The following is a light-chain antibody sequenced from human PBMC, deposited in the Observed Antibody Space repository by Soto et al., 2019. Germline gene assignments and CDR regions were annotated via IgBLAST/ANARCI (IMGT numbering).Light chain of an antibody. CDR3: QKYTNVPA. J-gene: IGKJ4*01. CDR1: QGISNY. CDR2: AAS. V-gene: IGKV1-27*01. Sequence: DIQMTQSPCSLSASVGDRVTITCRASQGISNYLAWYQQIPGKVPKLLISAASTLQSGVPSRFRSSGPGTDFTLTISGLQSEYVTTYYCQKYTNVPAFGGGTKVEIK.